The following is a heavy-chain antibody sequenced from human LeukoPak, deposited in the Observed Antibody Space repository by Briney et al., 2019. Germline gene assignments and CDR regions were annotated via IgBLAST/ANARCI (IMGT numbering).Heavy chain of an antibody. CDR1: GFTFKNYG. J-gene: IGHJ4*02. CDR3: AKETGGAADY. V-gene: IGHV3-30*18. CDR2: ILYDGSYK. D-gene: IGHD2-15*01. Sequence: GGSLRLSCAASGFTFKNYGMHWVRQAPGKGLEWVAVILYDGSYKYYADSVKGRFTISRDNSKNTLYLQMNSLRPDDTALYYCAKETGGAADYWGQGTLVTVSS.